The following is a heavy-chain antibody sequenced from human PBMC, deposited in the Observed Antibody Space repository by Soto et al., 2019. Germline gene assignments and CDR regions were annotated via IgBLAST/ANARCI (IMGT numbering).Heavy chain of an antibody. Sequence: QIQLVQSGAEVKKPGASVKVSCQGSGYIFSNYGITWLRQAPGQGLEWLGWISPNNGKTHYAQKVQGRVTMTADSSTNIAYMELRSLRGDDTAVYFCARDGNWHYQHWGQGTRVTGAS. J-gene: IGHJ4*02. D-gene: IGHD3-3*02. CDR2: ISPNNGKT. CDR1: GYIFSNYG. CDR3: ARDGNWHYQH. V-gene: IGHV1-18*04.